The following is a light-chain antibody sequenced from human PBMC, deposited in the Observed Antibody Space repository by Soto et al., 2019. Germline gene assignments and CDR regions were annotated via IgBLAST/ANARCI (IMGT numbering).Light chain of an antibody. CDR3: SSYTSSNTLV. CDR2: EVT. V-gene: IGLV2-14*01. Sequence: SALTQPASVSGSPGQSITISCTGTSSDVGGYNYVSWYQQRPGDAPKLMIYEVTNRPSGVSDRFSGSKSGNTASLTISGLQAEDEADYYCSSYTSSNTLVFGGGTQLTVL. J-gene: IGLJ2*01. CDR1: SSDVGGYNY.